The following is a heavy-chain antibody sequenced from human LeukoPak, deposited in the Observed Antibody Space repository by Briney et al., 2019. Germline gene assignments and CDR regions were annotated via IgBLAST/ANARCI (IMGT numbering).Heavy chain of an antibody. V-gene: IGHV1-18*01. Sequence: ASVKVSCKASGYTFTSYGISWVRQAPGQGLEWMGWISAYNGNTNYAQKLQGRVTMTTDTSTSTAYMELRSLRSDDTAVYYCARSKMVRGVIITTVAFDIWGQGTMVTVSS. CDR2: ISAYNGNT. D-gene: IGHD3-10*01. J-gene: IGHJ3*02. CDR1: GYTFTSYG. CDR3: ARSKMVRGVIITTVAFDI.